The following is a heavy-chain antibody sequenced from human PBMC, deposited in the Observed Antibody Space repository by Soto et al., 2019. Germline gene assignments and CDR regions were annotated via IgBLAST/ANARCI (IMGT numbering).Heavy chain of an antibody. CDR3: ATEYGDGYNSS. CDR1: GGTFSSYA. CDR2: IIPIFGTA. Sequence: ASVKVSCKASGGTFSSYAISWVRQAPGQGLEWMGGIIPIFGTANYAQKFQGRVTITADESTSTAHMELSSLRSEDTAVYYCATEYGDGYNSSWGQGTLVTVSS. D-gene: IGHD5-12*01. J-gene: IGHJ5*02. V-gene: IGHV1-69*13.